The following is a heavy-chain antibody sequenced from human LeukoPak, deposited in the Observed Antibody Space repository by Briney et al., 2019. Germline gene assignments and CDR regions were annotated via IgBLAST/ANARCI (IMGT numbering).Heavy chain of an antibody. CDR1: GYTFTGYY. V-gene: IGHV1-2*02. CDR3: ARHYYDSTEYNDY. J-gene: IGHJ4*02. Sequence: ASVKVSCKASGYTFTGYYMHWVRQAPGQGLEWMGWINPNSGGTNYARKFQGRVTMTRDTSISTAYMELSRLRSDDTAVYYCARHYYDSTEYNDYWGQGTLVTVSS. CDR2: INPNSGGT. D-gene: IGHD3-22*01.